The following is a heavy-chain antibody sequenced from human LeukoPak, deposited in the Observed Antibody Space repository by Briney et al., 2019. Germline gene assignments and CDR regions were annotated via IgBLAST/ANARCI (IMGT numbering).Heavy chain of an antibody. CDR2: IIPILGIA. V-gene: IGHV1-69*02. Sequence: SVKASRKASGGTFSSYTISWVRQAPGQGLEWMGRIIPILGIANYAQKFQGRVTITADKSTSTAYMELSSLRSEDTAVYYCARVIDYSNSYFDYWGQGTLVTVSS. CDR1: GGTFSSYT. D-gene: IGHD4-11*01. CDR3: ARVIDYSNSYFDY. J-gene: IGHJ4*02.